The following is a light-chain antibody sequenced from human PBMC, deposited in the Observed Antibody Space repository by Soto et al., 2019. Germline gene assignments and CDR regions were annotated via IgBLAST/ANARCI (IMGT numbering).Light chain of an antibody. CDR1: QSISRS. J-gene: IGKJ4*01. CDR3: QQSYNTPPT. CDR2: AAS. V-gene: IGKV1-39*01. Sequence: DIQMTPSPWSVSASVGYRVSITCPASQSISRSLNWYQQSPGKAPKLLVYAASTLQSGVPSRFRGSGSGTDFTLPIDSLQPEDFATYYCQQSYNTPPTFGGGTKVDIK.